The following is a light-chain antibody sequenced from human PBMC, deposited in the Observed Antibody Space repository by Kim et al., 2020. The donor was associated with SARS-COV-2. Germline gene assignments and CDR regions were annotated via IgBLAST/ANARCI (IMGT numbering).Light chain of an antibody. V-gene: IGKV3-15*01. CDR2: GAS. CDR1: QSVSSS. J-gene: IGKJ2*01. CDR3: QQYKKWPPHT. Sequence: VSPEERASLSCRASQSVSSSLAWYQQRPGQAPRLPIYGASTRATGIPARFSGSGSGTEFTLTISSLQSEDFALYYCQQYKKWPPHTFGQGTKLEI.